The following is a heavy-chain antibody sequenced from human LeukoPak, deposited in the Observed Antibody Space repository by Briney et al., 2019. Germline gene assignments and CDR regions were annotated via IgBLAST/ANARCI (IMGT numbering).Heavy chain of an antibody. D-gene: IGHD4-17*01. J-gene: IGHJ3*02. Sequence: PGGSLRLSCEGSGFTFSNYWMGWVRQAPGKGLQWVANIKTDGSEKYYVDSVKGRFTISRDNAKNSLYLQMNSLRAEDTAVYYCARDPVHAFDIWGQGTMVTVSS. CDR2: IKTDGSEK. V-gene: IGHV3-7*01. CDR3: ARDPVHAFDI. CDR1: GFTFSNYW.